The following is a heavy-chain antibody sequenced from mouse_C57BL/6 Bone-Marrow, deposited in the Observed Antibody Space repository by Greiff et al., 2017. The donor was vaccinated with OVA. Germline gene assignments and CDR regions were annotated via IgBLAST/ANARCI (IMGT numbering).Heavy chain of an antibody. CDR3: ARDYGSSYWYFDV. CDR2: IYPRDGST. D-gene: IGHD1-1*01. CDR1: GYTFTDHT. J-gene: IGHJ1*03. V-gene: IGHV1-78*01. Sequence: VQLQHSDAELVKPGASVKISCKVSGYTFTDHTIHWMKQRPEQGLEWIGYIYPRDGSTKYNEKFKGKATLTADKSSSTAYMQLNSLTSEDSAVYFCARDYGSSYWYFDVWGTGTTVTGTS.